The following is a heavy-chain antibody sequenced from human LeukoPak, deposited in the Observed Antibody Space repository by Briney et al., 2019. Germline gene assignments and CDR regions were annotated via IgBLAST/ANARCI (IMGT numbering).Heavy chain of an antibody. J-gene: IGHJ4*02. CDR2: ISGDSTYI. CDR3: ARVSGRLERQSDLDY. Sequence: PGGSLRLSCAASGFTFANYSMNWVRQAPGKGLEWVSPISGDSTYIYNAGSVKGRFTISRDNAQASLYLQMISLRADDTAVYYCARVSGRLERQSDLDYWGQGTLVIVSS. V-gene: IGHV3-21*01. CDR1: GFTFANYS. D-gene: IGHD1-1*01.